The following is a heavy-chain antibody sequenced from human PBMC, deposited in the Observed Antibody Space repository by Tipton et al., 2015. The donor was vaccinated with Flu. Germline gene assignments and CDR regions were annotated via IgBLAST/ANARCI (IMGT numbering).Heavy chain of an antibody. CDR2: INHSGSS. CDR1: GESFSGYF. V-gene: IGHV4-34*01. CDR3: ARGMGSDYDFWSGLYYMDV. J-gene: IGHJ6*03. D-gene: IGHD3-3*01. Sequence: TLSLTCAVYGESFSGYFWNWIRQPPGKGLEWIGEINHSGSSNYNPSLKSRVTISVDTSKNQFSLKLSSVTAADTAVYYCARGMGSDYDFWSGLYYMDVWGKGTTVTVSS.